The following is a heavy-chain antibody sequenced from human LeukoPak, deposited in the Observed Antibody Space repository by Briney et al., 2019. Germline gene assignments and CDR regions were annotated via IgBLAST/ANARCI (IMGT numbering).Heavy chain of an antibody. V-gene: IGHV3-20*04. Sequence: PGGSLRHSCAASGFTFDDYGMSWVRQAPGKGLEWVSGINWNGGSTGYADSVKGRFTISRDNAKNSLYLQMNSLRAEDTALYYCARRNIAAAGIPPYYYYMDVWGKGTTVTVSS. D-gene: IGHD6-13*01. CDR1: GFTFDDYG. CDR2: INWNGGST. J-gene: IGHJ6*03. CDR3: ARRNIAAAGIPPYYYYMDV.